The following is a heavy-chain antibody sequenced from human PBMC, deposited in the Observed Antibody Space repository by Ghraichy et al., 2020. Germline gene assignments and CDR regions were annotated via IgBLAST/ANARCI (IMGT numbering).Heavy chain of an antibody. CDR1: GFAVSSNY. CDR2: FFSGGDP. CDR3: ARDRGVDQFLLGP. V-gene: IGHV3-53*01. J-gene: IGHJ5*02. D-gene: IGHD3-3*01. Sequence: GGSLRLSCAASGFAVSSNYMNWLRQTPERGRDRAPIFFSGGDPPNADSVGGRFTISRDHSKNTLYLQMNSLRAEDTAVYYCARDRGVDQFLLGPWGQGSLVTVSA.